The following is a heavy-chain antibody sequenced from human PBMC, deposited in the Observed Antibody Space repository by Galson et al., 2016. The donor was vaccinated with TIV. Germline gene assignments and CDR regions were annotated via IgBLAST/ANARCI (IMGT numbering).Heavy chain of an antibody. D-gene: IGHD3-22*01. J-gene: IGHJ6*02. CDR2: IGGGGGST. CDR3: TKVPSSGFSYYYGLDV. Sequence: SLRLSCAASGFTFSIFAMTWVRQAPGMGLEWVSAIGGGGGSTYYADSVKGRFTVSRDNSKNTLFLQMNSLRAEDTAAYYCTKVPSSGFSYYYGLDVWGPGTTVTVSS. CDR1: GFTFSIFA. V-gene: IGHV3-23*01.